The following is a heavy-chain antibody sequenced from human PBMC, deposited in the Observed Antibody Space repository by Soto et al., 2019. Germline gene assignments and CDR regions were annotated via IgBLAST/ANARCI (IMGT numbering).Heavy chain of an antibody. CDR2: ISGSGGST. J-gene: IGHJ4*02. D-gene: IGHD4-17*01. V-gene: IGHV3-23*01. CDR1: GFTFSSYA. Sequence: GGSLRLSCAASGFTFSSYAMSWVRQAPGKGLEWVSAISGSGGSTYYADSVKSRFTISRDNSKNTLYLQMNSLRAEDTAVYYCAKPMTKYDYGDYFVDYWGQGTLVTVSS. CDR3: AKPMTKYDYGDYFVDY.